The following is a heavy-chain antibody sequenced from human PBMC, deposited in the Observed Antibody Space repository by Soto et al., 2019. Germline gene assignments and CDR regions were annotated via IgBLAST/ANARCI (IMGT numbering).Heavy chain of an antibody. CDR3: AREYDIGAFDI. CDR2: ISYDGSNK. D-gene: IGHD3-9*01. Sequence: PGGSLRLSCAASGFTFSSYAMHWVRQAPGKGLEWVAVISYDGSNKYYADSVKGRFTISRDNSKNTLYLQMNSLRAEDTAVYYCAREYDIGAFDIWGQGTMVTVSS. CDR1: GFTFSSYA. J-gene: IGHJ3*02. V-gene: IGHV3-30-3*01.